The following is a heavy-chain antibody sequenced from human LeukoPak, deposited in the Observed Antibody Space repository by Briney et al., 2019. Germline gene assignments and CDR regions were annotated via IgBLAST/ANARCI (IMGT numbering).Heavy chain of an antibody. CDR1: GYTFTGYY. Sequence: ASVKVSCKASGYTFTGYYMHWVRQAPGQGLEWMGWINPNSGGTNYAQKFQGRVTMTRDTSISTAYMELSRLRSDDTAVYNCARSDIVVVPASGAFDYWGQGTLVTVSS. D-gene: IGHD2-2*01. CDR3: ARSDIVVVPASGAFDY. J-gene: IGHJ4*02. V-gene: IGHV1-2*02. CDR2: INPNSGGT.